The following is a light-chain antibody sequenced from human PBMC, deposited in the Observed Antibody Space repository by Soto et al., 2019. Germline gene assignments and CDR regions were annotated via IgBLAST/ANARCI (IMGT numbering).Light chain of an antibody. J-gene: IGKJ1*01. Sequence: EIVMTQSPATLSVSPGDRATLSCWASQTLDSMVAWYQQKSCQAPRLLIYSASARATGVPARFSGYGSGTDFTLTISSLQSEDLGVYYCQQYKDWPTTFGQGTKVDIK. CDR2: SAS. CDR1: QTLDSM. CDR3: QQYKDWPTT. V-gene: IGKV3-15*01.